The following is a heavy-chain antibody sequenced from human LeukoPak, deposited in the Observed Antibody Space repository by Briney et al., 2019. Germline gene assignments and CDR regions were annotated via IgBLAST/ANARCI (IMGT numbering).Heavy chain of an antibody. Sequence: SETLSLTCAVYGGSISGYYWSWIRQPPGKGLEWIGEINHSGSTNYNPSLKSRVTISVDTSKNQFSLKLSSVTAADTAVYYCARGRVDKDYYDSSGYYHGGYFDYWGQGTLVTVSS. CDR2: INHSGST. J-gene: IGHJ4*02. D-gene: IGHD3-22*01. CDR3: ARGRVDKDYYDSSGYYHGGYFDY. V-gene: IGHV4-34*01. CDR1: GGSISGYY.